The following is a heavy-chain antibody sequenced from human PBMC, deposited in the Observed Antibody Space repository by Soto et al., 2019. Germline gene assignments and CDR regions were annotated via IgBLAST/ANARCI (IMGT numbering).Heavy chain of an antibody. Sequence: EVQLVESGGGLIQPGGSLRLSCAASGFTVSSHYMTWVRQAPGKGLEWVSLTYSGGSTYYADSVKGRFTISRDNTKNMLYLQMNSLRAGDTAVYYCARGYYDSTAYFDYWGQGTLVTVSS. CDR1: GFTVSSHY. V-gene: IGHV3-53*01. CDR2: TYSGGST. J-gene: IGHJ4*02. CDR3: ARGYYDSTAYFDY. D-gene: IGHD3-22*01.